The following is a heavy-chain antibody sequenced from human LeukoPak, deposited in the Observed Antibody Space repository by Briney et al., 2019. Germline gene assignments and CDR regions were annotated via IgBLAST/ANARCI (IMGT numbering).Heavy chain of an antibody. CDR3: ARGTRVISPSTKLGIGRYFDY. J-gene: IGHJ4*02. CDR1: VYTFTSHY. V-gene: IGHV1-46*01. D-gene: IGHD7-27*01. CDR2: INPSAYST. Sequence: ASGKVSCKASVYTFTSHYVHWVRRAPGQGREWRGVINPSAYSTIYAQKFQGRATMTWDMSTSTVYMDLSSLRAEDTAVYYCARGTRVISPSTKLGIGRYFDYWGQGTLVTVSS.